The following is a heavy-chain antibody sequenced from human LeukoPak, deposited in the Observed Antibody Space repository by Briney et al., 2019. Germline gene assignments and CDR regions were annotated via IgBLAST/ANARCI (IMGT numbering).Heavy chain of an antibody. V-gene: IGHV1-18*04. CDR2: ISAYNGNT. D-gene: IGHD3-9*01. J-gene: IGHJ5*02. CDR1: GYTFTSYG. Sequence: RASVKVSCKASGYTFTSYGISWVRQAPGQGLEWMGWISAYNGNTNYAQKLQGRVTMTTDTSTSTAYMELRSLRSDDTAVYYCARFFDYDILTGSFDPWAREPWSPSPQ. CDR3: ARFFDYDILTGSFDP.